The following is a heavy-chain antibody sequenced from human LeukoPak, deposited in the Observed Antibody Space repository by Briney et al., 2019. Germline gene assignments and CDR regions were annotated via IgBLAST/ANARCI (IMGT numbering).Heavy chain of an antibody. V-gene: IGHV1-18*01. CDR3: ANRGVVIRVVLVGFHKEANYFES. J-gene: IGHJ4*02. CDR1: GFTFATHG. CDR2: IRGSSGKT. D-gene: IGHD3-10*01. Sequence: GASVKVSCKASGFTFATHGSSWMRQAPGQGLEWLGWIRGSSGKTDYAQKLQDRVTMTADTSTTTAYMELRSLRSDDTAVYFCANRGVVIRVVLVGFHKEANYFESWGQGALVTVSS.